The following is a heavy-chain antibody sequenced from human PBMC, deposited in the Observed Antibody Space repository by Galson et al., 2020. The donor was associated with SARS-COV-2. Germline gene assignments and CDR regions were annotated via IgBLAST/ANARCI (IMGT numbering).Heavy chain of an antibody. V-gene: IGHV3-23*01. CDR2: VSNSGGGA. J-gene: IGHJ4*02. CDR3: AKEGGPYCSSASCSLNFDY. D-gene: IGHD2-2*01. Sequence: GESLKISCAASGFTFSIYAMSWVRQAPGKGLEWVSHVSNSGGGAYYADSVRGRFTISRDNSKNTLYLQMSSLRAEDTAVYYCAKEGGPYCSSASCSLNFDYWGQGTLVTVSS. CDR1: GFTFSIYA.